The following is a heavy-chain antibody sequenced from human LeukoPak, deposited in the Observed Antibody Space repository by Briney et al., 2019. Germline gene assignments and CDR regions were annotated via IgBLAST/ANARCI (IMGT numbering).Heavy chain of an antibody. Sequence: PSETLSLTCTVSGGSISSGGYYWSWIRQHPGKGLEWIGYIYYSGSTYYNPSLKSRVTISVDTSKNQFSLKLSSVTAADTAVYYCATLGGRSGYYSMDVWGQGTTVTVSS. J-gene: IGHJ6*02. V-gene: IGHV4-31*03. CDR1: GGSISSGGYY. D-gene: IGHD3-10*01. CDR3: ATLGGRSGYYSMDV. CDR2: IYYSGST.